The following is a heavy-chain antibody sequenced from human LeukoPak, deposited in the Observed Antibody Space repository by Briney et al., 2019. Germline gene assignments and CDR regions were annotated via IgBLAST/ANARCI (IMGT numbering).Heavy chain of an antibody. D-gene: IGHD1-26*01. J-gene: IGHJ4*02. CDR1: AFTFSDYS. Sequence: GGSLRLSCAASAFTFSDYSMNWVRQAPGKGLEWVSYISGRSSTIYYADSVKGRFTISRDNAKSSMYLQMNSLRAEDTAVYYCARDRLKSGSYYFDYWGQGTLVTDSS. V-gene: IGHV3-48*01. CDR2: ISGRSSTI. CDR3: ARDRLKSGSYYFDY.